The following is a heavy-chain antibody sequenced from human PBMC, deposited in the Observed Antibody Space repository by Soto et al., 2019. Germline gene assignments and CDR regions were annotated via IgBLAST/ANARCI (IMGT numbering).Heavy chain of an antibody. CDR2: IKGDGSEE. CDR1: GFSCSSYW. CDR3: ATISFSARNMRALHI. J-gene: IGHJ3*02. D-gene: IGHD1-1*01. V-gene: IGHV3-7*01. Sequence: EVQLVESGGGLVQPGESLRLSCAASGFSCSSYWMSWVRQAPGKGLEWVANIKGDGSEENYVDSLKGRFTISRDNARNALFLQIYRLSAEDAAVYYCATISFSARNMRALHIWGRGTMVTVSS.